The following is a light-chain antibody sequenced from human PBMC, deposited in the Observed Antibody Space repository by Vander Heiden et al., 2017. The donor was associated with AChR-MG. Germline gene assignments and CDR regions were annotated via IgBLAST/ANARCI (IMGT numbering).Light chain of an antibody. Sequence: DIQMTQSPSTLSASVGATVTFTFRASQTVSNWLAWYQQKPGKAPKLLIYKASSLHSGVPSRFSGSASGTDFNFTINSLQPDDFATYYCHQDYASPWTFGQGTKVEI. J-gene: IGKJ1*01. CDR2: KAS. V-gene: IGKV1-5*03. CDR1: QTVSNW. CDR3: HQDYASPWT.